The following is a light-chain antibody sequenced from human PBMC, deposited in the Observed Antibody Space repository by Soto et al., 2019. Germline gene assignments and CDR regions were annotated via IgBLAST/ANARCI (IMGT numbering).Light chain of an antibody. Sequence: EIVLTQSPATLSLSPGERATLSCRASQSVGSYLAWYQQKLGQTPRLLVYDASNRATGIPARFSGSGSGTDFTLTISSLEPEDFAVYYCQQRSNWLFTFGPGTKVDIK. J-gene: IGKJ3*01. CDR2: DAS. CDR3: QQRSNWLFT. V-gene: IGKV3-11*01. CDR1: QSVGSY.